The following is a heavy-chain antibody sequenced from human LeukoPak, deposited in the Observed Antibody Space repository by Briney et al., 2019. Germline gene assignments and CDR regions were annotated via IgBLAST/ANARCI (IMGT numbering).Heavy chain of an antibody. V-gene: IGHV4-59*01. J-gene: IGHJ3*02. CDR2: IYYSGST. CDR1: GDSISSYY. CDR3: ASGDYYYVSSGHAFDI. D-gene: IGHD3-22*01. Sequence: SETLSLTCTVSGDSISSYYWSWIRQPPGKGLEWIGYIYYSGSTNYNPSLKSRVTISVDTSKNQFSLKLSSVTAADTAVYYCASGDYYYVSSGHAFDIWGQGTMVTVSS.